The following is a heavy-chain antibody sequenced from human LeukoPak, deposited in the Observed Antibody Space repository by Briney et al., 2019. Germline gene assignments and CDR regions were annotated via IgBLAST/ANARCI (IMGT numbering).Heavy chain of an antibody. J-gene: IGHJ4*02. D-gene: IGHD7-27*01. CDR1: GYTFTSYD. Sequence: GASVKVSCKASGYTFTSYDFNWVRQATGQRPEWMGWMSPNSGDTGYAQKFQDRVTMTRSTSISTAYMELSSLRSDETAAYYCARGAPNWGYDYWGPGTLVTVSS. V-gene: IGHV1-8*01. CDR2: MSPNSGDT. CDR3: ARGAPNWGYDY.